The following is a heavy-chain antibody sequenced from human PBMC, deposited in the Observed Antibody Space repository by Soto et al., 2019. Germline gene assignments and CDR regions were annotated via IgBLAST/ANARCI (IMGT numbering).Heavy chain of an antibody. CDR2: IYYSGST. V-gene: IGHV4-30-4*01. J-gene: IGHJ5*02. CDR3: ARAPTWTNNWFDP. Sequence: QVQLQESGPGLVKPSQTLSLTCTVSGGSISSGDYYWSWIRQPPGKGLEWIGYIYYSGSTSYNPSLKSRVTISVDTSKNQFSLKLSSVTAADTAVYYCARAPTWTNNWFDPWGQGTLVTVSS. D-gene: IGHD3-3*01. CDR1: GGSISSGDYY.